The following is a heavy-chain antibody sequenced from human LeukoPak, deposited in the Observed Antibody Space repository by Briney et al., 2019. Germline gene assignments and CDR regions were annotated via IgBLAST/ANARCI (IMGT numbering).Heavy chain of an antibody. Sequence: PGGSLRLSCAASGFTFSGYSMNWVRQAPGRGLEWVSYMSSGSAYIYYADSVKGRFTISRDNAKNSLYLQMNSLRAEDTAVYYCARARQLVRYYYVDGWGKGTTVTVSS. CDR2: MSSGSAYI. V-gene: IGHV3-21*01. D-gene: IGHD6-6*01. CDR1: GFTFSGYS. CDR3: ARARQLVRYYYVDG. J-gene: IGHJ6*03.